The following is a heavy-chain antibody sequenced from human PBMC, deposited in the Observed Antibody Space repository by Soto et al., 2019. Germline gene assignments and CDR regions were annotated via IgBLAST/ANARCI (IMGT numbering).Heavy chain of an antibody. J-gene: IGHJ1*01. Sequence: GGSLRLSCAASGFTFSSYAMHWVRQAPGKGLEWVAVISYDGSNKYYADSVKGRFTISRDNSKNTLYLQMNSLRAEDTAVYYCARVGGKYYYDSSGYPPAEYFQHWGQGTLVTVSS. D-gene: IGHD3-22*01. CDR1: GFTFSSYA. V-gene: IGHV3-30-3*01. CDR2: ISYDGSNK. CDR3: ARVGGKYYYDSSGYPPAEYFQH.